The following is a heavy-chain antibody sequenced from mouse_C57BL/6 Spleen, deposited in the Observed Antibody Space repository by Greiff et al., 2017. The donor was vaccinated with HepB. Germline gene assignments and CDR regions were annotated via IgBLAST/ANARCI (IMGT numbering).Heavy chain of an antibody. CDR1: GYTFTSYW. CDR3: ARRVDGYYGYFDV. D-gene: IGHD2-3*01. V-gene: IGHV1-61*01. J-gene: IGHJ1*03. CDR2: IYPSDSET. Sequence: QVQLKQPGAELVRPGSSVKLSCKASGYTFTSYWMDWVKQRPGQGLEWIGNIYPSDSETHYNQKFKDKATLTVDKSSSTAYMQLSSLTSEDSAVYYCARRVDGYYGYFDVWGTGTTVTVSS.